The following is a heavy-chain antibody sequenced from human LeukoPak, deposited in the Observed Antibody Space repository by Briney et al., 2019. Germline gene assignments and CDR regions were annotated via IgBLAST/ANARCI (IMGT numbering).Heavy chain of an antibody. Sequence: GGSLRLSCAASGFTFDDYGMSWVRQAPGKGLEWVSGINWNGGSTGYADSVKGRSTISRDNAKNSLYLQMNSLRAEDTALYYCAKGAPRFYYYYYMDVWGKGTTVTISS. CDR3: AKGAPRFYYYYYMDV. V-gene: IGHV3-20*04. J-gene: IGHJ6*03. CDR2: INWNGGST. CDR1: GFTFDDYG.